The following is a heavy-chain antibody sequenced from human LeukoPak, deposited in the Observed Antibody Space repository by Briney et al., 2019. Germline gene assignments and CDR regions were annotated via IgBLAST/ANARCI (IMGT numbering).Heavy chain of an antibody. CDR3: ATRDGYNRPFDY. CDR2: ISGSGGST. CDR1: GFTFSSYA. Sequence: GGSLRLSCAASGFTFSSYAMSWVRQAPGKGLEWVSAISGSGGSTYYADSVKGRFTISRDNSKNTLYLQMNSLRAEGTAVYYCATRDGYNRPFDYWGQGTLVTVSS. V-gene: IGHV3-23*01. J-gene: IGHJ4*02. D-gene: IGHD5-24*01.